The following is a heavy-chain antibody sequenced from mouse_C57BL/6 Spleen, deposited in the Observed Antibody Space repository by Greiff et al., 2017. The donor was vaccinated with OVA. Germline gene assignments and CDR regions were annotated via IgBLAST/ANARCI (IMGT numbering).Heavy chain of an antibody. CDR3: TRSPDSSGFDY. Sequence: LVESGAELVRPGASVTLSCKASGYTFTDYEMHWVKQTPVHGLEWIGAIDPETGGTAYNQKFKGKAILTADKSSSTAYMELRSLTSEDSAVYYCTRSPDSSGFDYWGQGTTLTVSS. D-gene: IGHD3-2*02. V-gene: IGHV1-15*01. CDR2: IDPETGGT. J-gene: IGHJ2*01. CDR1: GYTFTDYE.